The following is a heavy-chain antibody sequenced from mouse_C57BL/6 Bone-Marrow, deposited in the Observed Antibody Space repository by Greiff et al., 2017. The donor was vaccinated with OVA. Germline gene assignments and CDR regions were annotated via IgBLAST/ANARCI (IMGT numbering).Heavy chain of an antibody. Sequence: QVQLQQPGAELVKPGASVKLSCKASGYTFTSYWMHWVKQRPGQGLEWIGMIHPNSGSTNYNQKFKSKATLTVDKSSSTAYMQLSSLTSEASAVYYGARSGKGGLSFDYWGQGTTLTVSS. CDR3: ARSGKGGLSFDY. D-gene: IGHD6-1*01. J-gene: IGHJ2*01. V-gene: IGHV1-64*01. CDR2: IHPNSGST. CDR1: GYTFTSYW.